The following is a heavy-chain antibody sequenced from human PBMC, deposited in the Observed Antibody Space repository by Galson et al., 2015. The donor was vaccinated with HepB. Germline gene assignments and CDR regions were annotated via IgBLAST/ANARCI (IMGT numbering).Heavy chain of an antibody. CDR1: GYTFSNYY. Sequence: SVKVSCKASGYTFSNYYMHWVRQAPGQGLEWMGIINPSGDTADYAQNFQGRVTMTRDTSTNTLYMEPSSLRSEDTAIYYCTRAAYEQHFDYWGQGTLVTVST. V-gene: IGHV1-46*03. CDR3: TRAAYEQHFDY. CDR2: INPSGDTA. J-gene: IGHJ4*02. D-gene: IGHD5-12*01.